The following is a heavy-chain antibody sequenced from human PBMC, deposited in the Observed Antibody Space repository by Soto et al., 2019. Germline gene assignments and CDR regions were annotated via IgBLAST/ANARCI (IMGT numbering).Heavy chain of an antibody. CDR1: GGSISSSSYY. D-gene: IGHD3-10*01. Sequence: PLETLSLTCTVSGGSISSSSYYWGWIRQPPGKGLEWIGSIYYSGSTYYNPSLKSRVTISVDTSKNQFSLKLSSVTAADTAVYYCARHYGSGTTSDYWGQGTLVTVSS. V-gene: IGHV4-39*01. CDR3: ARHYGSGTTSDY. CDR2: IYYSGST. J-gene: IGHJ4*02.